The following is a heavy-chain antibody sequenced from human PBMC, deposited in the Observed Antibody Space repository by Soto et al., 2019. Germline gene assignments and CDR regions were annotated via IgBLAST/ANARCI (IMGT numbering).Heavy chain of an antibody. D-gene: IGHD3-22*01. J-gene: IGHJ6*02. CDR3: ARGRSSGYYLYYYYGMDV. CDR1: GGSFSGYY. Sequence: KSSETLSLTCAVYGGSFSGYYWSWIRQPPGKGLEWIGEINHSGSTNYNPSLKSRVTISVDTSKNQFTLKLSSVIAADTAVYYCARGRSSGYYLYYYYGMDVWGQGTTVTVSS. CDR2: INHSGST. V-gene: IGHV4-34*01.